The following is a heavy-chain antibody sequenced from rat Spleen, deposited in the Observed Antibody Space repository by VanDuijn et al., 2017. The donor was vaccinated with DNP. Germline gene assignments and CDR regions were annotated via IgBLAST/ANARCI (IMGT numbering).Heavy chain of an antibody. CDR3: ARTIRVYYGLLPFAY. J-gene: IGHJ3*01. D-gene: IGHD1-6*01. CDR2: INTGSGGT. Sequence: QIQLQQSGAELAKPGSSVKISCKASGDTFTSYYIAWIKRTTGQGLDYIGYINTGSGGTHYNEKFKGKATLTVDKSSSTAFMQLSSLTPDDSAVYYCARTIRVYYGLLPFAYWGQGTLVTVSS. V-gene: IGHV1-43*01. CDR1: GDTFTSYY.